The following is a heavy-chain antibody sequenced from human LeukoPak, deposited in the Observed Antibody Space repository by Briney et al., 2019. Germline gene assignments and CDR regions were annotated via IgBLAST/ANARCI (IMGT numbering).Heavy chain of an antibody. CDR2: IYHSGST. Sequence: PSETLSLTCTVSGGSINNYYWGWIRQPPGKGLEWIGNIYHSGSTYYNPSLKSRVTISVDTSKNQFSLKLSSVTAADTAAYYCVRSSSSIFDYWGQGTLVTVSS. D-gene: IGHD6-6*01. CDR1: GGSINNYY. V-gene: IGHV4-59*04. CDR3: VRSSSSIFDY. J-gene: IGHJ4*02.